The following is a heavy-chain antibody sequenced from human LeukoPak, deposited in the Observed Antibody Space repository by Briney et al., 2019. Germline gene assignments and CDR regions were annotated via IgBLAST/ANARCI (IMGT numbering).Heavy chain of an antibody. D-gene: IGHD6-13*01. J-gene: IGHJ4*02. CDR2: IKQDGSEK. V-gene: IGHV3-7*04. Sequence: GGSLRLSCAASGFTFSSYWMSWVRQAPGKGLEWVANIKQDGSEKYYVGSVKGRFTISRDNAKNSLYLQMNSLRAEDTAVYYCARGTIAAAGYYYFDYWGQGTQVTVSS. CDR3: ARGTIAAAGYYYFDY. CDR1: GFTFSSYW.